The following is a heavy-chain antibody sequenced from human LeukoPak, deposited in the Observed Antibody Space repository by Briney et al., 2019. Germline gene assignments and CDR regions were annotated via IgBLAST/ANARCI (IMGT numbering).Heavy chain of an antibody. J-gene: IGHJ3*02. Sequence: GGSVRLSCAASGFTFSSYAMSWVRQAPGEGLEWVSAISDKSGSTYYADSVKGRFTISRDNSKNTLYLQMNSLRAEDTAVYYCAKIRDESSVFYYDAFDIWGQGTMVTVSS. CDR3: AKIRDESSVFYYDAFDI. CDR1: GFTFSSYA. V-gene: IGHV3-23*01. CDR2: ISDKSGST. D-gene: IGHD3-22*01.